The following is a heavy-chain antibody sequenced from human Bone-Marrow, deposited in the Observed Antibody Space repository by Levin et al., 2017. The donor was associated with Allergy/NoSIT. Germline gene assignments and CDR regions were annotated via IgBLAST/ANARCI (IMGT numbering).Heavy chain of an antibody. CDR1: GGSITSGGYY. CDR3: ARGHVNGDYFDF. V-gene: IGHV4-31*01. D-gene: IGHD4-17*01. CDR2: IYYNGNT. J-gene: IGHJ4*02. Sequence: SQTLSLPCSVSGGSITSGGYYWGWIRQHPGKGLEWIAYIYYNGNTYYSPSLKSPVTVSMDTSKNQFYLKVNSVTTADTAVYYCARGHVNGDYFDFWGQGTLVTVSS.